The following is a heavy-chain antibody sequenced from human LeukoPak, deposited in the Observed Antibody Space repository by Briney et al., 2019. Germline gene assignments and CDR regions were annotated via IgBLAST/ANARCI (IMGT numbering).Heavy chain of an antibody. Sequence: GVLRLSCAASGFTFSSYAMSWVRQAPGKGLEWVSAISGSGGSTYYADSVKGRFTISRDNSKNTPYLQMNSLRAEDTAVYYCATDGYSGYRQYGMDVWGQGTTVTVSS. V-gene: IGHV3-23*01. CDR2: ISGSGGST. CDR1: GFTFSSYA. CDR3: ATDGYSGYRQYGMDV. J-gene: IGHJ6*02. D-gene: IGHD5-12*01.